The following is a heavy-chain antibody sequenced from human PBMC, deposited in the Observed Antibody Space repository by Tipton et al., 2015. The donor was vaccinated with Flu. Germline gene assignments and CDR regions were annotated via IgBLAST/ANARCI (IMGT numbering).Heavy chain of an antibody. CDR3: ARGGLLWFGELSPGYFDY. Sequence: TLSLTCAVSRGSISSGGYSWSWIRQPPGKGLEWIGYIYHSGSTYYNPSLKSRVTISVDRSKNQFSLKLSSVTAADTAVYYCARGGLLWFGELSPGYFDYWGQRTLVTVSS. CDR1: RGSISSGGYS. D-gene: IGHD3-10*01. CDR2: IYHSGST. J-gene: IGHJ4*02. V-gene: IGHV4-30-2*01.